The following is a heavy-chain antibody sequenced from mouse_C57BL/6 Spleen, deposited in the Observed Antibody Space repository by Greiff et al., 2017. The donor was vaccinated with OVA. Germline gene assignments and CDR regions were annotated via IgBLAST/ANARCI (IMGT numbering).Heavy chain of an antibody. V-gene: IGHV1-26*01. D-gene: IGHD2-2*01. CDR3: ARGGYYGYDSVFAY. CDR1: GYTFTDYY. Sequence: EVQLQQSGPELVKPGASVKISCKASGYTFTDYYMNWVKQSHGKSLEWIGDINPNNGGTSYNQKFKGKATLTVDKSSSTAYMELRSLTSEDSAVYYCARGGYYGYDSVFAYWGQGTLVTVSA. CDR2: INPNNGGT. J-gene: IGHJ3*01.